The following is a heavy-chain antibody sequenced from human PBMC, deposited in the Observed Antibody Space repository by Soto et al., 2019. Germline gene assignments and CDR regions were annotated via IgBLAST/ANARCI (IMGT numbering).Heavy chain of an antibody. CDR3: AKQSGLFLLGYFDY. V-gene: IGHV3-23*04. J-gene: IGHJ4*02. CDR1: GFTFSSCS. Sequence: EVQLVESGGGLVQPGGSLRLSCASSGFTFSSCSMNWVRQAPGKGLEWVSFISGSGGSTKYGDSVKGRFTISRDNSNNTLFLQMNSLRAEDTAVYYCAKQSGLFLLGYFDYWGQGTLVTVSS. CDR2: ISGSGGST. D-gene: IGHD3-22*01.